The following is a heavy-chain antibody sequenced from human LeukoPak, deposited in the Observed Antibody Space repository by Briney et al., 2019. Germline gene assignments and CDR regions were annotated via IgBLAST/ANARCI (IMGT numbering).Heavy chain of an antibody. D-gene: IGHD6-13*01. CDR2: ISGSGGST. V-gene: IGHV3-23*01. CDR1: GFTFSSYA. CDR3: AKEPIAAAGTGWYFDY. J-gene: IGHJ4*02. Sequence: PRGSLRLSCAASGFTFSSYAMSWVRQAPGKGLEWVSAISGSGGSTYYADSVKGRFTISRDNSKNTLYLQMNSLRAEDTAVYYCAKEPIAAAGTGWYFDYWGQGTLVTVSS.